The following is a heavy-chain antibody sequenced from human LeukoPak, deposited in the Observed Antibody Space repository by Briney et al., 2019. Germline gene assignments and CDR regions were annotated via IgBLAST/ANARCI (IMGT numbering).Heavy chain of an antibody. CDR2: IYYSGSI. J-gene: IGHJ4*02. CDR1: GDSISSSRYY. V-gene: IGHV4-39*01. CDR3: ARGSPYYYGSGSYYNDY. D-gene: IGHD3-10*01. Sequence: SETLSLTCTVSGDSISSSRYYWGWIRQPPGKGLEWIGSIYYSGSIWYHPSLKSRVTISVDTSKNQFSLKLTSVTAADTAVYYCARGSPYYYGSGSYYNDYWGQGTLVTVSS.